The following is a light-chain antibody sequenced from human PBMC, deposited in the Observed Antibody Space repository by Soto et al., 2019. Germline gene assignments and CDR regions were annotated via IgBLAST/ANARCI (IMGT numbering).Light chain of an antibody. CDR2: TDS. CDR3: ATWDDSLNGRV. Sequence: QSVLTQPPSASGTPGQRVTISCSGSGSNIGGYTVNWYQQFPGAAPKLLIYTDSQRPSGVPDRISGAKSATSASLAISGLQSDDEAFYYCATWDDSLNGRVFGGGTKLTVL. V-gene: IGLV1-44*01. J-gene: IGLJ2*01. CDR1: GSNIGGYT.